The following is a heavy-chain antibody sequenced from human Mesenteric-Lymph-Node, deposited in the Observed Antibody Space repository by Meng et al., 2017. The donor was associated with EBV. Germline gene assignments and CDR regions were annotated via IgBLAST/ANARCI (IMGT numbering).Heavy chain of an antibody. D-gene: IGHD5-12*01. Sequence: LQVLCPGAVNAWETLSLTCTVYGGYISSSSYYWGWIRQPPGKGLEWIGSIYYSGSTYYNPSLKSRVTISVDPSKNQFSLKLSSVTAADTAVYYCAREERGYDGGGLDYWGQGTLVTVSS. CDR2: IYYSGST. CDR1: GGYISSSSYY. CDR3: AREERGYDGGGLDY. J-gene: IGHJ4*02. V-gene: IGHV4-39*07.